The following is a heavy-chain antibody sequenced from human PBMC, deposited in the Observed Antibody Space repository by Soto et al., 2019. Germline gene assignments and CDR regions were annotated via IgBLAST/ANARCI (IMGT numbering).Heavy chain of an antibody. CDR3: AKWWFVFFFFFF. J-gene: IGHJ4*02. V-gene: IGHV4-39*01. D-gene: IGHD2-15*01. CDR1: GGSISSSSYY. CDR2: IYYSGST. Sequence: LSLTCTVSGGSISSSSYYWGWIRQPPGKGLEWIGSIYYSGSTNYNPSLKRRVTKTVKTSKNQFSLKLSSVTAADTAVYYFAKWWFVFFFFFFWVQGTFVSVS.